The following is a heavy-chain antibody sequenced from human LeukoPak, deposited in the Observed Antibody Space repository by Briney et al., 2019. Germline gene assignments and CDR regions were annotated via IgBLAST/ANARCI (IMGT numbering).Heavy chain of an antibody. CDR1: GYTFTSYY. CDR2: IDPSGGST. J-gene: IGHJ6*03. Sequence: ASVKVSCKASGYTFTSYYIHWVRQAPGQGLEWMGIIDPSGGSTTYAQKFQGRVTMTRDASTNTVYMQLSSLRSEDTAVYYCARRVYCTSASCYHYHYYMDVWGKGTTVTVSS. D-gene: IGHD2-2*01. CDR3: ARRVYCTSASCYHYHYYMDV. V-gene: IGHV1-46*03.